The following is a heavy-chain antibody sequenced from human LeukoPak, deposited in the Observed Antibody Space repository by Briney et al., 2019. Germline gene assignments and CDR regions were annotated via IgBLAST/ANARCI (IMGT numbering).Heavy chain of an antibody. CDR3: AREDPGPYYFDY. CDR2: INHSGST. V-gene: IGHV4-34*01. J-gene: IGHJ4*02. CDR1: GGSFSGYY. Sequence: SETLSLTCAVYGGSFSGYYWSWIRPPPGKGREGIGEINHSGSTNYNPSLKSRVTISVDTSKNQFSLKLSSVTAADTAVYYCAREDPGPYYFDYWGQGTLVTVSS.